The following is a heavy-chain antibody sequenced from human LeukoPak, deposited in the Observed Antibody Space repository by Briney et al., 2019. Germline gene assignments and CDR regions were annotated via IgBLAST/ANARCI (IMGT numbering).Heavy chain of an antibody. CDR3: AKVASDYYYAMDV. CDR1: GFTFSSYS. Sequence: PGGSLRLSCAASGFTFSSYSMNWARQAPGKGLEWVSYISSSSSTIYYADSVKGRFTISRDNAKNSLYLQMNSLRPEDTALYYCAKVASDYYYAMDVWGQGTTVTVSS. V-gene: IGHV3-48*01. J-gene: IGHJ6*02. CDR2: ISSSSSTI.